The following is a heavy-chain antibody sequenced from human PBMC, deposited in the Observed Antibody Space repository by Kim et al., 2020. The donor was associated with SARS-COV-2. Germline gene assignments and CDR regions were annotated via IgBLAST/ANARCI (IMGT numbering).Heavy chain of an antibody. CDR1: GFTFSNAW. V-gene: IGHV3-15*01. CDR3: TTDNGEERRFDY. Sequence: GGSLRLSCAASGFTFSNAWMSWVRQAPGKGLEWVGRIKSKTDGGTTDYAAPVKGRFTISRDDSKNTLYLQMNSLKTEDTAVYYCTTDNGEERRFDYWGQGTLVTVSS. J-gene: IGHJ4*02. D-gene: IGHD2-8*01. CDR2: IKSKTDGGTT.